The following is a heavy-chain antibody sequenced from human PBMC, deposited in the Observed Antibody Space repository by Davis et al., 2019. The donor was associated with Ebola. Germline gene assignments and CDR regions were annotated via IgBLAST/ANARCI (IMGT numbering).Heavy chain of an antibody. CDR2: IGAAADT. CDR3: AREAITGTTWYAFDV. Sequence: PGGSLRLSCAASGFSFSDYDMHWVRQVTGKGLEWVSAIGAAADTYYSGSVKGRFTISRENGKNSLYLQMNSLRADDTAVYYCAREAITGTTWYAFDVWGQGTMVTVSS. CDR1: GFSFSDYD. J-gene: IGHJ3*01. D-gene: IGHD1-7*01. V-gene: IGHV3-13*01.